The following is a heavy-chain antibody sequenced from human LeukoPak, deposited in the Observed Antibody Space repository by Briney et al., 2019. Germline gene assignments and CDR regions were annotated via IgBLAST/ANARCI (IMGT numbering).Heavy chain of an antibody. D-gene: IGHD7-27*01. Sequence: SETLSLTCTVSGGSISSYYWSWIRQPPGKGLEWIGYIYTSGSTNYNPSLKSRVTISVDTSKNQFSLNLSSVNPADTAVYYCASHTSNWGTQFDYWGQGTLVTVSS. CDR2: IYTSGST. J-gene: IGHJ4*02. CDR1: GGSISSYY. V-gene: IGHV4-4*09. CDR3: ASHTSNWGTQFDY.